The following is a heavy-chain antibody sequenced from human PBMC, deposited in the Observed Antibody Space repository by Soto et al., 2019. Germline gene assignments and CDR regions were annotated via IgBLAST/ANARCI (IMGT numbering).Heavy chain of an antibody. J-gene: IGHJ5*02. Sequence: GASMKGSCKASGYTFTGYYMHWVRQATGQGLEWMGWINPNSGGTNYAQKFQGRVTMTRDTSISTAYMELSRLRSDATAVYYWARAQGIGSSWPFDPWGQGTLVTVSS. CDR1: GYTFTGYY. D-gene: IGHD6-13*01. V-gene: IGHV1-2*02. CDR3: ARAQGIGSSWPFDP. CDR2: INPNSGGT.